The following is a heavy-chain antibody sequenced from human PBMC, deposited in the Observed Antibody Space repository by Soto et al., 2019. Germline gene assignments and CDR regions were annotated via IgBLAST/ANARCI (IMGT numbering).Heavy chain of an antibody. CDR2: IHYSGST. CDR1: GVSITSHY. J-gene: IGHJ4*02. Sequence: QVQLQESGPGLVKPSETLSLTCTVSGVSITSHYWTWIRQPPGKGLEWIGNIHYSGSTNYSPALKGRVIISVATSETQSSLKLSSVTTADTAVYYCTVGGAGHPFDYWGQGTLVTVSS. D-gene: IGHD3-16*01. V-gene: IGHV4-59*11. CDR3: TVGGAGHPFDY.